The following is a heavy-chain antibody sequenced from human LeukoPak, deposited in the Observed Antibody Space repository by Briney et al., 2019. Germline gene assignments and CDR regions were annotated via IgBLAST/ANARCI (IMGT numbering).Heavy chain of an antibody. Sequence: SETLSLTCAVYGGSFSGYYWSWVRQPPGKGLEWVGEINHIGGTNYNPSPKSRGTISGDTSTNQSSLMLSSVTAADTAMCVWARNSGLWFRELSRHYFDYWGQGTLVTVSS. CDR3: ARNSGLWFRELSRHYFDY. CDR1: GGSFSGYY. CDR2: INHIGGT. V-gene: IGHV4-34*01. D-gene: IGHD3-10*01. J-gene: IGHJ4*02.